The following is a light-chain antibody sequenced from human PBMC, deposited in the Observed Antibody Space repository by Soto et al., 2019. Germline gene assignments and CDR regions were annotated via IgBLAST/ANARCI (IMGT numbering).Light chain of an antibody. V-gene: IGLV2-14*03. Sequence: QSALSQPASVSGSPGQSITISCTGSINDDGGYNYVSWYQQHPGKAPKLVIFDVSDRPSGISNRFSGSKSGNTASLTISGLRTEDEADYYCGSYTSSSNYVFGSGTKLTVL. CDR2: DVS. J-gene: IGLJ1*01. CDR1: INDDGGYNY. CDR3: GSYTSSSNYV.